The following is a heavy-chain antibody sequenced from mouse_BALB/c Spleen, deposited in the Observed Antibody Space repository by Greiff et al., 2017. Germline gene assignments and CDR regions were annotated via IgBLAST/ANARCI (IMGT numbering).Heavy chain of an antibody. CDR2: INSNGGST. Sequence: EVQLVESGGGLVQPGGSLKLSCAASGFTFSSYGMSWVRQTPDKRLELVATINSNGGSTYYPDSVKGRFTISRDNAKNTLYLQMSSLKSEDTAMYYCARDYYGSSSYFDYWGQGTTLTVSS. D-gene: IGHD1-1*01. J-gene: IGHJ2*01. CDR1: GFTFSSYG. CDR3: ARDYYGSSSYFDY. V-gene: IGHV5-6-3*01.